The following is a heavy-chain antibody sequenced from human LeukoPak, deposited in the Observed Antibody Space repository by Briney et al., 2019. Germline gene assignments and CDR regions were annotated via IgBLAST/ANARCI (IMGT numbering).Heavy chain of an antibody. CDR3: ARDAGYYFDC. CDR2: IPYDGTNK. CDR1: GFTFTSYA. V-gene: IGHV3-30-3*01. D-gene: IGHD3-10*01. J-gene: IGHJ4*02. Sequence: GGSLRLSCAASGFTFTSYAMHWVRQAPGKGLEWVAVIPYDGTNKYYADSVKGRFTISRDNSKNTLYLQMNSLRAEDTAVFYCARDAGYYFDCWGQGTLVTVSS.